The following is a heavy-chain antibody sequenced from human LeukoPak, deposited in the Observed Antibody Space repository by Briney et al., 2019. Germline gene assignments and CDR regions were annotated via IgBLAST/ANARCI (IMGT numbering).Heavy chain of an antibody. CDR2: IYYSGST. D-gene: IGHD1-7*01. CDR1: GGSISSSSYY. V-gene: IGHV4-39*01. Sequence: SETLSLTCTVSGGSISSSSYYWGWIRQPPGKGLEWIGSIYYSGSTYYNPSLKSRVTISVDTSKNQFSLKLSSVTAADTAVYYCARLAGTFYYYYYMDVWGKGTTATVSS. J-gene: IGHJ6*03. CDR3: ARLAGTFYYYYYMDV.